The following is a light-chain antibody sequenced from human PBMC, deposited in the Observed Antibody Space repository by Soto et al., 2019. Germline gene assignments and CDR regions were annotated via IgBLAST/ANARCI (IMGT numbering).Light chain of an antibody. V-gene: IGKV1-9*01. CDR2: GAS. J-gene: IGKJ1*01. Sequence: DVPLTQSPSLLSASVGDRITITCRASPAIANYFAWYQQKPGEAPKLLIYGASTLQGGVPSRFSGSAEGTEFTLTISNLQPEDIATYYCQQFNSYLWTFGQGTKVEIK. CDR3: QQFNSYLWT. CDR1: PAIANY.